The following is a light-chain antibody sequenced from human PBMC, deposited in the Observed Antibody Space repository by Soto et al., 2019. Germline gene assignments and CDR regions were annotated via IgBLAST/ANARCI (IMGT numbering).Light chain of an antibody. Sequence: ERVMPQSPTTLSVSPGERASLSCMASQSVGSNLAWYQQKPGQAPRLLIFGASSRATGVPARFSGSGSGTEFTLTINSLQSEDFATYYCQHYNSYSEAFGQGTKVDIK. CDR2: GAS. V-gene: IGKV3-15*01. J-gene: IGKJ1*01. CDR3: QHYNSYSEA. CDR1: QSVGSN.